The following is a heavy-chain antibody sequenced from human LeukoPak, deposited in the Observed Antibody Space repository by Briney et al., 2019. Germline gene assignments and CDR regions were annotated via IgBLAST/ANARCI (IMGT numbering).Heavy chain of an antibody. CDR2: IYYSGST. J-gene: IGHJ3*02. Sequence: PSETLSLTCTVSGGSISSYYWSWIRQPPGKGLEWIGDIYYSGSTNYNPSLKRRGTISVGTSKNQFSLKLTSVTAADTAVYYCARREYYYDSSGYLHDAFDIWGQGTMVTVPS. CDR1: GGSISSYY. D-gene: IGHD3-22*01. V-gene: IGHV4-59*01. CDR3: ARREYYYDSSGYLHDAFDI.